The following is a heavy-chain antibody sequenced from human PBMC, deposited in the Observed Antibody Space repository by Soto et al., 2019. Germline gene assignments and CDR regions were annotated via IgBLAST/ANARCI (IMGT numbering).Heavy chain of an antibody. CDR2: IYYSGNT. CDR3: ARDRIMATAGTARHYFGLDV. CDR1: GGSIRSGGYY. V-gene: IGHV4-31*03. Sequence: SETLSLTCTVSGGSIRSGGYYWSWVRQNPRRGLEWIGNIYYSGNTYYNPSLKSRLTISVDTSKNQFSLNLSSVTAADTAVYYCARDRIMATAGTARHYFGLDVWGQGTTVTVSS. J-gene: IGHJ6*02. D-gene: IGHD5-12*01.